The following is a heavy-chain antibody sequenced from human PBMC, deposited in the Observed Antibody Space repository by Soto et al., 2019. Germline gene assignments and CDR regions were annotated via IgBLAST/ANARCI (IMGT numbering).Heavy chain of an antibody. J-gene: IGHJ6*02. CDR2: IYYSGST. D-gene: IGHD3-22*01. Sequence: SETLSLTWTVSGGSISSYYWSWIRQPPGKGLEWIGYIYYSGSTNYNPSLKSRVTISVDTSKNQFSLKLSSVTAADTAVYYCARDSYYDSSGYSMDVWGQGTTVTVSS. CDR1: GGSISSYY. CDR3: ARDSYYDSSGYSMDV. V-gene: IGHV4-59*01.